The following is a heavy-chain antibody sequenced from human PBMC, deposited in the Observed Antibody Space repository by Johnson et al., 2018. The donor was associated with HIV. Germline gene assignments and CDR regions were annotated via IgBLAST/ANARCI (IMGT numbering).Heavy chain of an antibody. CDR2: ISYDGSNK. CDR3: AKVGATVITPRGEAFDI. D-gene: IGHD4-23*01. CDR1: GFTFSSYA. V-gene: IGHV3-30*18. J-gene: IGHJ3*02. Sequence: QVQLVESGGGVVQPGRSLRLSCAASGFTFSSYAMHWVRQAPGKGLEWVAVISYDGSNKYYADSVKGRFTISRDNSKNTLYLQMNSLGAEDTAVYYCAKVGATVITPRGEAFDIWGQGTMVTVSS.